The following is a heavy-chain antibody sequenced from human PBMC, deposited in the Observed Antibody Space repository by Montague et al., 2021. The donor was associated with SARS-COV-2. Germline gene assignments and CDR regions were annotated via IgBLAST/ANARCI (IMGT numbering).Heavy chain of an antibody. Sequence: SLRLSCAASGFTFSSYAMRWVRQAPGKGLEWVSAISGSGGTTYXXXSXXXRFXISRDNSKNTLYLQMNSLRAEATAVYYCAKVGSIWYHGYYYGMDVWGQGTPVTVSS. CDR3: AKVGSIWYHGYYYGMDV. V-gene: IGHV3-23*01. CDR1: GFTFSSYA. J-gene: IGHJ6*02. D-gene: IGHD6-13*01. CDR2: ISGSGGTT.